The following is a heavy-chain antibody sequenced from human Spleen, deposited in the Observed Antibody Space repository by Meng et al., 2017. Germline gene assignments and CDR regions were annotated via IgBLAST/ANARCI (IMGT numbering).Heavy chain of an antibody. CDR2: ISSSGHST. CDR3: AKIKTDSVMRGGLDV. V-gene: IGHV3-23*01. J-gene: IGHJ6*02. CDR1: GFTFSSYS. Sequence: GESLKISCAASGFTFSSYSMNWVRQAPGKGLECVSTISSSGHSTYYADSVKGRFTISRDISKNVLHLQMNSLRAEDTAIYYCAKIKTDSVMRGGLDVWGQGTTVTVSS. D-gene: IGHD2-21*01.